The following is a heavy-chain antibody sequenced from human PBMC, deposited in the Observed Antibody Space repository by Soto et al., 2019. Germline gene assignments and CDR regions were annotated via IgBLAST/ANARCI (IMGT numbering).Heavy chain of an antibody. Sequence: QITLKESGPTLVKPTQTLTLTCTFSGFSLSTSGVGVGWIRQPPGKALEWLAFIHWDDDKLYRPPLKSRITITKDTSKNQVVLTMTNMDPVDTATYYCAHRGGRSGYFYIWFDPWGQGTLVTVST. CDR2: IHWDDDK. J-gene: IGHJ5*02. CDR1: GFSLSTSGVG. CDR3: AHRGGRSGYFYIWFDP. V-gene: IGHV2-5*02. D-gene: IGHD5-18*01.